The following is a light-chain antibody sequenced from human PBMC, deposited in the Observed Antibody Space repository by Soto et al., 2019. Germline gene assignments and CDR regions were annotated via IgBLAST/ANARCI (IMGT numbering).Light chain of an antibody. CDR3: QQRSNWPPIT. CDR1: QSVSSSY. CDR2: DAS. V-gene: IGKV3D-20*02. Sequence: EIVLTQSPATLSLSPGERATLSCGASQSVSSSYLAWYQQKPGLAPRLLIYDASNRATGIPARFSGSGSGTDFTLTISSLEPEDFAVYYCQQRSNWPPITFGQGTRLEIK. J-gene: IGKJ5*01.